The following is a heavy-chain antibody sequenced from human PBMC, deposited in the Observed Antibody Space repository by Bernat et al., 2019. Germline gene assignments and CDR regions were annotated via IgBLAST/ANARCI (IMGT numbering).Heavy chain of an antibody. V-gene: IGHV4-59*01. CDR3: ARCGYSGYVGYYYYGMDV. CDR2: IYYSGST. Sequence: QVQLQESGPGLVKPSETLSLTCTVSGGSISSYYWSWIRQPPGKGLEWIGYIYYSGSTNYNPSLKSRVTISVDTSKNQFSQKLSSVTAADTAVYYCARCGYSGYVGYYYYGMDVWGQGTTVTVSS. D-gene: IGHD5-12*01. CDR1: GGSISSYY. J-gene: IGHJ6*02.